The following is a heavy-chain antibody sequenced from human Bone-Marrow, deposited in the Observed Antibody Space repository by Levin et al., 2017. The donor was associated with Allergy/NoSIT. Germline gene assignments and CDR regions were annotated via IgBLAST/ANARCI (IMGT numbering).Heavy chain of an antibody. D-gene: IGHD3-10*01. Sequence: GESLKISCAASGFAFSNYWMHWVRQAPGKGLVWVSRINRGGSSTTYADSVKGRFTISRDNATNTLYLQMNSLRAEDTAVYYCARDPFAYNFGSGSYLDYWGQGTLVSVSS. CDR1: GFAFSNYW. V-gene: IGHV3-74*01. CDR3: ARDPFAYNFGSGSYLDY. CDR2: INRGGSST. J-gene: IGHJ4*02.